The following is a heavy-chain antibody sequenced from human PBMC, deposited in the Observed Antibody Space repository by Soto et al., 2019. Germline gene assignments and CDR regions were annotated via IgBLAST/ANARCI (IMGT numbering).Heavy chain of an antibody. CDR1: GGSISSGGYS. D-gene: IGHD6-19*01. V-gene: IGHV4-30-2*01. Sequence: SETLSLTCAVSGGSISSGGYSWSWIRQPPGKGLEWIGYIYHSGSTYYNPSLKSRVTISVDRSKNQFSLKLSSVTAADTAVYYCARLSRVGHSSGWFDYWGQGTLVTVSS. J-gene: IGHJ4*02. CDR3: ARLSRVGHSSGWFDY. CDR2: IYHSGST.